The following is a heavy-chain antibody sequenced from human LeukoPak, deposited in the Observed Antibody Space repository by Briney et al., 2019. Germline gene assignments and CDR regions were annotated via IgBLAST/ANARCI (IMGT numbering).Heavy chain of an antibody. CDR2: ISYDGSNK. J-gene: IGHJ4*02. D-gene: IGHD2-15*01. V-gene: IGHV3-30-3*01. Sequence: GGSLRLSCAASGFTFSSYAMHWVRQAPGKGLEWVAVISYDGSNKYYADSVKGRFTISRDNSKNTLYLQMNNLRAEDTAVYYCAKDRRGGFIVVVLENWGQGILVTVSS. CDR1: GFTFSSYA. CDR3: AKDRRGGFIVVVLEN.